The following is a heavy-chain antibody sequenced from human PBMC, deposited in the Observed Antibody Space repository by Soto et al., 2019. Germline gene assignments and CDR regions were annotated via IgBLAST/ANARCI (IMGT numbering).Heavy chain of an antibody. CDR1: GXSFSRSS. Sequence: PXGSLRLSCAAPGXSFSRSSIHWVRQAPAKGLEWVAVISYDESTTFYADSVKGRFTISRDNSKNKLFLQMNSMRPYHTAVSYCSKAMIGSYDSDAFDVWGQGTMGTVSS. D-gene: IGHD3-22*01. V-gene: IGHV3-30*18. J-gene: IGHJ3*01. CDR3: SKAMIGSYDSDAFDV. CDR2: ISYDESTT.